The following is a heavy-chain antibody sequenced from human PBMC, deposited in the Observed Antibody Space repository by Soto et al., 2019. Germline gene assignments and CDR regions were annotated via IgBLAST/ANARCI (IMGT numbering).Heavy chain of an antibody. V-gene: IGHV3-33*03. D-gene: IGHD1-1*01. CDR3: ARGQGDDDDDYLDY. J-gene: IGHJ4*02. Sequence: QVHLVESGGGVVQPGGSLRLSCTASGFTFSIYGMHWVRQAPGKGLEWVAVIWFDGSDREYADSAKGRFTISRDNSKNTVYLQMNSLRAEDTAVYYCARGQGDDDDDYLDYWGRGTPVTVSS. CDR1: GFTFSIYG. CDR2: IWFDGSDR.